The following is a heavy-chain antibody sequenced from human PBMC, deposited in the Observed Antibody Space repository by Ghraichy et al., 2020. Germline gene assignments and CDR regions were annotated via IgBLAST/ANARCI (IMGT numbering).Heavy chain of an antibody. CDR2: ISSSVYDI. CDR1: GFTFNSYS. CDR3: AREAFGGVIDY. D-gene: IGHD3-16*02. J-gene: IGHJ4*02. Sequence: GVLRLSCAASGFTFNSYSINWVRQAPGKGLEWVSSISSSVYDIYYADSVKGRFTISRDNAKNSLFLQMNSLRADDSALYYCAREAFGGVIDYWGQGTLVTVSS. V-gene: IGHV3-21*01.